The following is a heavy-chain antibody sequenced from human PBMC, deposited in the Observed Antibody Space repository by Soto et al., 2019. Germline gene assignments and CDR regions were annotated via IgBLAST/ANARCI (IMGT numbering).Heavy chain of an antibody. Sequence: GGSLRLSCAASGFTFSSYSMNWVRQSPGKGLEWVSSISSSSSYIYYADSVKGRFTISRDNAKNSLYLQMNSLRAEDTAVYYCARGLYGRSSPAATYVLVASWGQGTLISVS. J-gene: IGHJ5*01. CDR2: ISSSSSYI. D-gene: IGHD2-2*01. CDR1: GFTFSSYS. V-gene: IGHV3-21*01. CDR3: ARGLYGRSSPAATYVLVAS.